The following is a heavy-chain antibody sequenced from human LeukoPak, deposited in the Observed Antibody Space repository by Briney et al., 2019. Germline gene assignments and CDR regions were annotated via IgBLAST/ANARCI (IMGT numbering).Heavy chain of an antibody. CDR2: ISYSGST. Sequence: SETLSLTCTVSGGSISSYYWSWIRQPPGKGLEWIGYISYSGSTMYNPSLQCRVTVSVDTSKNQFSLNLSSVTAADTAVYYCARQRKEFCGGDCYYFDYWGQGTVVTVPS. CDR1: GGSISSYY. CDR3: ARQRKEFCGGDCYYFDY. D-gene: IGHD2-21*02. V-gene: IGHV4-59*01. J-gene: IGHJ4*02.